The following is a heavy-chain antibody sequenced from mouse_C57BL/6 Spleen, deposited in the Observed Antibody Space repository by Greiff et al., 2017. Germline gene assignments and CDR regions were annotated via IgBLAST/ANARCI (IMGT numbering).Heavy chain of an antibody. V-gene: IGHV1-15*01. Sequence: QVQLQQSGAELVRPGASVTLSCKASGYTFTDYEMHWVKQTPVHGLEWIGAIDPETGGTAYNQKFKGKAILTADKSSSTAYMELRSLTSEDSAVYYCTSRDDGPGGFAYWGQGTLVTVSA. D-gene: IGHD2-3*01. CDR1: GYTFTDYE. CDR3: TSRDDGPGGFAY. J-gene: IGHJ3*01. CDR2: IDPETGGT.